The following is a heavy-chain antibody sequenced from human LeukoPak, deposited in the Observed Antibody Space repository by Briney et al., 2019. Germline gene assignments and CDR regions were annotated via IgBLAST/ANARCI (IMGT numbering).Heavy chain of an antibody. Sequence: GGSLRLSCAASGFTFSSYWMHWVRQAPGKGLEWVSLISWDGGSTYYADSVKGRFTISRDNSKNSLYLQMNSLRAEDTALYYCAKDSHYDILTGYYDYWGQGTLVTVSS. J-gene: IGHJ4*02. CDR3: AKDSHYDILTGYYDY. CDR1: GFTFSSYW. V-gene: IGHV3-43*01. D-gene: IGHD3-9*01. CDR2: ISWDGGST.